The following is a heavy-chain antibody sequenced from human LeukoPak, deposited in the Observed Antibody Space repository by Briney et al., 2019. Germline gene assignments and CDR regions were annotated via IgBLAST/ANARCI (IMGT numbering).Heavy chain of an antibody. Sequence: GGSLRLSCAASGFTFSSYSMNWVRQAPGEGLEWGSYISGSSSNIYYADSVKGRFTISRDNAKNSLYLHMNSLRDEDTAVYYCARGDVDIVATVRFYYYGMDVWGQGPTVTVSS. D-gene: IGHD5-12*01. CDR2: ISGSSSNI. J-gene: IGHJ6*02. V-gene: IGHV3-48*02. CDR3: ARGDVDIVATVRFYYYGMDV. CDR1: GFTFSSYS.